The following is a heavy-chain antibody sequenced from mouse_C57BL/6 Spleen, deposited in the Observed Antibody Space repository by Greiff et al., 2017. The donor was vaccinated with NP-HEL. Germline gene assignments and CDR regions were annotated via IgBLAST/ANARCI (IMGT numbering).Heavy chain of an antibody. CDR3: ARASMVTTWSYYAMDY. J-gene: IGHJ4*01. CDR2: IWSDGST. Sequence: VKLQESGPGLVAPSQSLSITCTVSGFSLTSYGVHWVRQPPGKGLEWLVVIWSDGSTTYNSALKSRLSISKDNSKSQVFLKMNSLQTDDTAMYYCARASMVTTWSYYAMDYWGQGTSVTVSS. CDR1: GFSLTSYG. V-gene: IGHV2-6*03. D-gene: IGHD2-2*01.